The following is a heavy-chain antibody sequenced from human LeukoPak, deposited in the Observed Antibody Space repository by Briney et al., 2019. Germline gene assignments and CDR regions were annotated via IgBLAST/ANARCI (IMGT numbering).Heavy chain of an antibody. CDR2: IYYSGST. D-gene: IGHD7-27*01. J-gene: IGHJ4*02. V-gene: IGHV4-30-4*01. CDR1: GGSISSGDYY. Sequence: PSETLSLTCTVSGGSISSGDYYWSWIRQPPGKGLEWIGYIYYSGSTYYNPSLKSRVTISADTSKNQFSLKLSSVTAADTAVYYCARDRSGDEAVDYWGQGTLVTVSS. CDR3: ARDRSGDEAVDY.